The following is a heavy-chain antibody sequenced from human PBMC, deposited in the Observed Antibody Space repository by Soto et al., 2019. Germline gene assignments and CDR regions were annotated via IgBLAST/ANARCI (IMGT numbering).Heavy chain of an antibody. V-gene: IGHV1-69*10. CDR1: GGTFRNYD. CDR3: ARRSGSYSNAFDF. D-gene: IGHD1-26*01. Sequence: SVKVSCKASGGTFRNYDINWVRQAPGQGLEWMGGFIPILGGGINAQKFQGRVTITSDESTSTAYMELSSLKSEDTAMYYCARRSGSYSNAFDFWGQGTMVTVSS. J-gene: IGHJ3*01. CDR2: FIPILGGG.